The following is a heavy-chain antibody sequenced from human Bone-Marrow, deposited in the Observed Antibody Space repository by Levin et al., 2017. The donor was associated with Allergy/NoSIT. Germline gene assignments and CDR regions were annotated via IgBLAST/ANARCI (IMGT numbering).Heavy chain of an antibody. Sequence: GESLKISCKVSGYTLTELSMHWVRQAPGKGLEWMGGFDPEDGETIYAQKFQGRVTMTEDTSTDTAYMELSSLRSEDTAVYYCATDRAMAGTKAFDYWGQGTLVTVSS. D-gene: IGHD6-19*01. V-gene: IGHV1-24*01. CDR2: FDPEDGET. CDR3: ATDRAMAGTKAFDY. CDR1: GYTLTELS. J-gene: IGHJ4*02.